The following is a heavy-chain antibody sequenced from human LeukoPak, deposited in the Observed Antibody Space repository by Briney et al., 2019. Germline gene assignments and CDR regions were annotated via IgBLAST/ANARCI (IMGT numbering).Heavy chain of an antibody. CDR1: GFTFSTYW. CDR3: ASGRNYAMDV. V-gene: IGHV3-74*01. CDR2: INSDGSST. Sequence: GGSLRLSCAASGFTFSTYWMDWVREGPGKGRGWVSGINSDGSSTTYAGSVKGRFTISRHNAKNTLNLPMNSLRAEDTAVYYCASGRNYAMDVWGQGSTVTVSS. J-gene: IGHJ6*02.